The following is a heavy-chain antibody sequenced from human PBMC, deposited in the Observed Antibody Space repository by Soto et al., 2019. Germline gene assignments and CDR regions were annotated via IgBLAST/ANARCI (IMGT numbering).Heavy chain of an antibody. CDR2: PHYSGST. V-gene: IGHV4-39*01. CDR3: ARRLFTNSWPSYFDY. D-gene: IGHD6-13*01. J-gene: IGHJ4*02. Sequence: PSETLSLTCSVSGGSISTSSYYWGWIRQPPGKGLEWIGCPHYSGSTYYNPSLKSRVTSSVDTSKNQFSLTLTSVTAADTAVYYCARRLFTNSWPSYFDYWGQGALVTVSS. CDR1: GGSISTSSYY.